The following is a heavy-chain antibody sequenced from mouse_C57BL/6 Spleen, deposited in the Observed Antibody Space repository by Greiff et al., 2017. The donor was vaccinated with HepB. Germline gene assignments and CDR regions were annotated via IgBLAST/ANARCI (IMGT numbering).Heavy chain of an antibody. CDR1: GYTFTDYN. D-gene: IGHD4-1*01. Sequence: EVQLQQSGPELVKPGASVKIPCKASGYTFTDYNMDWVKQSHGKSLEWIGDINPNNGGTNYKQKFKGKATLTVDKSSSTAYMELRSLTSEDTAVYCCAREKTGTRAMDDWGQGTSVTVSS. CDR2: INPNNGGT. J-gene: IGHJ4*01. V-gene: IGHV1-18*01. CDR3: AREKTGTRAMDD.